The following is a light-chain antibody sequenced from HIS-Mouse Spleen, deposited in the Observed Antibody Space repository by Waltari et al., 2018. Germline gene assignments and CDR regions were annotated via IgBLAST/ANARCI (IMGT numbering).Light chain of an antibody. CDR1: SSDVGGYKY. Sequence: QSALTQPASVSGSPGQSITISCTGTSSDVGGYKYVSWYQQHPGKAPKLMIYDVSNRPSGVSNRVAGSKSGKTASLTISGLQAEDEADYYCSSYTSSSTVVFGGGTKLTVL. J-gene: IGLJ2*01. CDR2: DVS. V-gene: IGLV2-14*03. CDR3: SSYTSSSTVV.